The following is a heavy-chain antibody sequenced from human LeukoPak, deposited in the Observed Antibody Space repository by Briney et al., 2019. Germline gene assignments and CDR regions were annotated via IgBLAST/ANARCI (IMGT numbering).Heavy chain of an antibody. Sequence: PGRSLRLSCAASGFTFSNYGMHWVRQAPGKGLEWVAVIWYDGSNKYYADSVKGRFTISRDYSRNTLYLQMNSLRAEDTALYYCARDPPHYSSSWYYFDYWGQGTLVTVSS. CDR3: ARDPPHYSSSWYYFDY. CDR2: IWYDGSNK. J-gene: IGHJ4*02. CDR1: GFTFSNYG. D-gene: IGHD6-13*01. V-gene: IGHV3-33*01.